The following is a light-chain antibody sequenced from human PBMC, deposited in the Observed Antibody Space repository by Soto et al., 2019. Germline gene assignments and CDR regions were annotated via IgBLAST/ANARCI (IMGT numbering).Light chain of an antibody. CDR3: QQYGSSPGT. Sequence: EIVLTQSPGTLSLSPGERATLSCRASQSVSSSYLAWYQQKPGQAPRLLIYGASSRATGIPDRFSGSGSGTDFTLTINRVEPEDCAIYFCQQYGSSPGTFGHGTKVAVK. CDR1: QSVSSSY. CDR2: GAS. V-gene: IGKV3-20*01. J-gene: IGKJ1*01.